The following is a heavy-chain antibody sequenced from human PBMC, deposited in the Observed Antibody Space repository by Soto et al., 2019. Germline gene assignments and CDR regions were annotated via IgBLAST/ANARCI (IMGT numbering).Heavy chain of an antibody. CDR1: GFAFNSHS. CDR3: ARDRYSYYDFWSGSLPYYYYGMDV. D-gene: IGHD3-3*01. CDR2: ISSSSTYI. J-gene: IGHJ6*02. Sequence: GGSLRLSCAASGFAFNSHSMNWIRQAPGKGLEWVSSISSSSTYIYYAASVTGRFTISRDNAKNSLYLQMNSLRAEDTAVYYCARDRYSYYDFWSGSLPYYYYGMDVWGQGTTVTVSS. V-gene: IGHV3-21*01.